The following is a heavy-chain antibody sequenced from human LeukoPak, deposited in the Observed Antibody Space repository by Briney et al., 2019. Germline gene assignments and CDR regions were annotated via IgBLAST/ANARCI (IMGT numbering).Heavy chain of an antibody. D-gene: IGHD5-18*01. CDR1: GFTFNTHA. V-gene: IGHV3-23*01. CDR2: INGNGAST. Sequence: GGSLRLSCAASGFTFNTHAMSWVRQAPGKGLQWVSGINGNGASTYYSDSVKGRFTISRDNSKNTLYLQMSSLRAEDTAVYYCAKDQGYSYYYLDYWGQGTLVTVSS. J-gene: IGHJ4*02. CDR3: AKDQGYSYYYLDY.